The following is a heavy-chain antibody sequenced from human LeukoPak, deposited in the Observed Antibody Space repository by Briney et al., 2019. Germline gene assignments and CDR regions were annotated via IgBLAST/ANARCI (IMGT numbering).Heavy chain of an antibody. CDR1: GYSISSGYC. CDR2: IDHSGST. V-gene: IGHV4-38-2*02. D-gene: IGHD6-19*01. J-gene: IGHJ5*02. Sequence: SETLSLTCTVSGYSISSGYCWGWIRQPPGKGLEWIGSIDHSGSTYYNPSLMSRVTTSVDTSKNQFSLKLSSVTAADTAVYYCARHSSGSNWFDPWGQGTLVTVSS. CDR3: ARHSSGSNWFDP.